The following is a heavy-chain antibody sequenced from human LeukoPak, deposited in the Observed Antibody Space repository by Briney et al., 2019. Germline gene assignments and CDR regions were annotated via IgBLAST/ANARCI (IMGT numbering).Heavy chain of an antibody. V-gene: IGHV3-74*01. D-gene: IGHD1-26*01. J-gene: IGHJ4*02. Sequence: GGSLRLSCAASGFTFSGYWMHWVRQAPGKGLVWVSGINSDGSSTSYAASVKGRFTISRDNAKNTLYLQMNSLRAEDTAVFYCARDRSYTDYWGQGTLVTVSS. CDR2: INSDGSST. CDR1: GFTFSGYW. CDR3: ARDRSYTDY.